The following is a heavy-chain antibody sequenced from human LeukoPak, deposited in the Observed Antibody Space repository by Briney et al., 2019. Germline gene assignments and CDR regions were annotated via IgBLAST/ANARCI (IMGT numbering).Heavy chain of an antibody. CDR2: IKSKSEGGTT. Sequence: PGGCLRLSCAASGFSFNIAWMSWVRQAPGKGLEWVGRIKSKSEGGTTDYAAPVKGRFFISRDDSTNTLYLQMNSLRAEDTAVYYCARDRRQWLVQGAFDIWGQGTMVTVSS. J-gene: IGHJ3*02. D-gene: IGHD6-19*01. CDR3: ARDRRQWLVQGAFDI. V-gene: IGHV3-15*01. CDR1: GFSFNIAW.